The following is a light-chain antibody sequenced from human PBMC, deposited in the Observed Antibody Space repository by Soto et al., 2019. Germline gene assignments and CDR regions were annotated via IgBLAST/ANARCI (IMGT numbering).Light chain of an antibody. CDR2: DAS. CDR3: QQYGSSPLT. V-gene: IGKV3-20*01. CDR1: QSVSSSF. Sequence: EIVLTQSPGTLSLSPGGGATLSCRASQSVSSSFLAWYQQKPGQSPRLLIYDASSRATGIPDRFSGSGSGTDFTLTISRLEPEDFAVYYCQQYGSSPLTFGGGTKVEIK. J-gene: IGKJ4*01.